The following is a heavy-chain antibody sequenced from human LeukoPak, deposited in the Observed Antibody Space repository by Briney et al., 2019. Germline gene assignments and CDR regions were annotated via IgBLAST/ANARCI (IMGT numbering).Heavy chain of an antibody. CDR3: ARGSIFGVVTAYYFDY. CDR2: IYYSGST. Sequence: SETLSLTCTVSGGSISSSSYYWGWIRQPPGKGLEWIGSIYYSGSTYYNPSLKSRVTISVDTSKNQFSLKLSSVTAADTAVYYCARGSIFGVVTAYYFDYWGQGTLVTVSS. CDR1: GGSISSSSYY. V-gene: IGHV4-39*01. J-gene: IGHJ4*02. D-gene: IGHD3-3*01.